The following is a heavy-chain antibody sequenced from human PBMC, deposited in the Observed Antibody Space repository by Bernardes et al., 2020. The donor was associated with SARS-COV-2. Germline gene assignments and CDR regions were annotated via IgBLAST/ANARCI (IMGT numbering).Heavy chain of an antibody. D-gene: IGHD2-15*01. J-gene: IGHJ4*02. CDR1: GFTFSNFW. Sequence: GGSLRLSCAASGFTFSNFWMHWARQVPAEGLVWVSRINEAGSTTNYADSVNGRFTLSRDNAKSALVLQMNSLTAEDTAVYFCPSNVAGKEGFWGQGTLVTVSA. V-gene: IGHV3-74*01. CDR3: PSNVAGKEGF. CDR2: INEAGSTT.